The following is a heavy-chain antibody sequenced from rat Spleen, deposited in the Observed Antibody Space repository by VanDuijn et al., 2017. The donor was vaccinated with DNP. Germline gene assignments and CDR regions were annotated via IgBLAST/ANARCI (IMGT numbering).Heavy chain of an antibody. CDR3: ARDGNGGYFDY. CDR2: ISTTGTKT. V-gene: IGHV5-25*01. CDR1: GITFSNSD. J-gene: IGHJ2*01. D-gene: IGHD1-11*01. Sequence: EVQLVESGGGLVQPGRSMKLSCAASGITFSNSDMAWVRQAPTKGLDWVESISTTGTKTVYRDSVKGRFTVSRDKARRILYLQMNSLRSVDKATYYCARDGNGGYFDYWGQRVMVTVSS.